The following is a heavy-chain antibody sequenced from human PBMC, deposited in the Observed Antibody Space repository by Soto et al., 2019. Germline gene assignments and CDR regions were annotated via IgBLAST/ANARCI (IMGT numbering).Heavy chain of an antibody. CDR3: ARRQLAFDY. CDR1: GGTFSSYA. Sequence: ASVKVSCKASGGTFSSYAISWVRQAPGQGLEWMGWINPNSGGTNYAQKFQGRVTITRDTSASTAYMELSSLRSEDTAVYYCARRQLAFDYWGQEPLATVSS. V-gene: IGHV1-2*02. J-gene: IGHJ4*02. CDR2: INPNSGGT. D-gene: IGHD6-13*01.